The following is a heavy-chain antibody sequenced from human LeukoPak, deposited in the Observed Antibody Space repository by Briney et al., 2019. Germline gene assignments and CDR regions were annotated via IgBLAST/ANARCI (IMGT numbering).Heavy chain of an antibody. CDR1: GFTFSSYA. CDR2: ISSNGGST. J-gene: IGHJ4*02. CDR3: VKTVGATGGPFDY. Sequence: PGGSLRLSCSASGFTFSSYAMHWVRQAPGKGLEYVSAISSNGGSTYYADSVKGRFTISRDNSKNTLYLQMSSLRAEDTAVYYCVKTVGATGGPFDYWGQGTLVTVPS. V-gene: IGHV3-64D*09. D-gene: IGHD1-26*01.